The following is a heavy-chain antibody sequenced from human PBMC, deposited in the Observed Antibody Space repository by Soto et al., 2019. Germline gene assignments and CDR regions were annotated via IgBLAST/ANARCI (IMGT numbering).Heavy chain of an antibody. CDR3: ARSEVLSKREFGVVIYNWFAP. CDR2: TVANNGYT. Sequence: VSSVKVSCKASGYAFTSFGISWVRQATGQGLEWMGWTVANNGYTKYAQSLQGRVNLITDTSTSTAYMELRSLRSDDTAVYYCARSEVLSKREFGVVIYNWFAPWGQGTLVTVSS. CDR1: GYAFTSFG. V-gene: IGHV1-18*01. D-gene: IGHD3-3*01. J-gene: IGHJ5*02.